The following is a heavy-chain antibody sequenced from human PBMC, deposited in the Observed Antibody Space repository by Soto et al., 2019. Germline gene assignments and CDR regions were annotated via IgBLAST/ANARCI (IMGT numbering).Heavy chain of an antibody. CDR2: INPNSGGT. CDR1: GYTFTGHY. Sequence: GASVKVSCKASGYTFTGHYIHWVRQAPGQGLEWMGWINPNSGGTNYAQKFQGWVTMTRDTSISTAYMELSRLRSDDTAVYYCARSNYDFWSGYFFDYWGQGTLVTVSS. V-gene: IGHV1-2*04. CDR3: ARSNYDFWSGYFFDY. J-gene: IGHJ4*02. D-gene: IGHD3-3*01.